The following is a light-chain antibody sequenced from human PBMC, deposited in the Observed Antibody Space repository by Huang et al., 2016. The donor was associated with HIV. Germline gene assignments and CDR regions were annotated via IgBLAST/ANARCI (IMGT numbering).Light chain of an antibody. J-gene: IGKJ4*01. CDR1: QNSNTH. CDR3: QQRVNGLT. V-gene: IGKV3-11*01. Sequence: EIVLTQSPAPLSFFPGQRVSLSCRASQNSNTHLAWYQQRPGQPPSLLIYDASRRFPVVAARFSGSGSGTDFPLTISSLESEDFATYYCQQRVNGLTFGGGTKV. CDR2: DAS.